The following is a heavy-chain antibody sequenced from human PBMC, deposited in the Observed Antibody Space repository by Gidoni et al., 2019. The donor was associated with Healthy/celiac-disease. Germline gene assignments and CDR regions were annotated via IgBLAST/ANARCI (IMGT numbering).Heavy chain of an antibody. J-gene: IGHJ6*02. CDR3: TRPSERAAPV. D-gene: IGHD6-6*01. CDR2: IRSKANSYAT. V-gene: IGHV3-73*02. CDR1: GFTFSGSA. Sequence: EVQLVESGGGLVQPGGSLKLSCAASGFTFSGSAMHWVRQASGKGLEWVGRIRSKANSYATAYAASVKGRFTISRDDSKNTAYLQMNSLKTEDTAVYYCTRPSERAAPVWGQGTTVTVSS.